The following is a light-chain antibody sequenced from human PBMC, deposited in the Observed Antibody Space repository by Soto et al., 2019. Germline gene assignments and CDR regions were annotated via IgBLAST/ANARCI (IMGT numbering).Light chain of an antibody. CDR3: QQYNNWPPWT. Sequence: EIVMTQSPATLSVSPGERATLSCRASQSVSSNLAWYQQKPGQAPRLLIYGASTRATGIPARFSGSGSGTEYSLTTGSLQSEDFAVYYCQQYNNWPPWTCGQGTKVEIK. CDR2: GAS. J-gene: IGKJ2*02. CDR1: QSVSSN. V-gene: IGKV3-15*01.